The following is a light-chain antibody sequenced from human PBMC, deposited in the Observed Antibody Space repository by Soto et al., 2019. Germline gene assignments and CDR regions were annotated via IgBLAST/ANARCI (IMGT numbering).Light chain of an antibody. J-gene: IGLJ1*01. CDR3: SSYTSTMTNV. CDR2: DVV. CDR1: SSDVGGFNS. Sequence: QPALTQPAAGSGSPGQSSTLSCTGTSSDVGGFNSVSWYQLRPGTAPKLILYDVVDRPSGVSYRFSGSKSGNTASLTISELQAADEADYFCSSYTSTMTNVFGSGTKVTVL. V-gene: IGLV2-14*03.